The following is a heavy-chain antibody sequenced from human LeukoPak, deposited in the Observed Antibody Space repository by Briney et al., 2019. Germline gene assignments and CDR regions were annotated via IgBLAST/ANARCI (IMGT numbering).Heavy chain of an antibody. Sequence: GRSLRLSCAASGFTFSSYAMHWVRQAPGKGLEWVAVISYDGSNKYYADSVKGRFTISRDNSKNTLYLQMNSLRADDTAVYYCANHGVYSGSYSMDVWGQGTTVIVSS. D-gene: IGHD1-26*01. CDR3: ANHGVYSGSYSMDV. CDR2: ISYDGSNK. J-gene: IGHJ6*02. CDR1: GFTFSSYA. V-gene: IGHV3-30-3*01.